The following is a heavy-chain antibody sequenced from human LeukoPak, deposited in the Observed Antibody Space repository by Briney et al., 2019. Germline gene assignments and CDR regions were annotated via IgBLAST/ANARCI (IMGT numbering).Heavy chain of an antibody. V-gene: IGHV3-23*01. D-gene: IGHD2-8*02. CDR1: GFTFSTFA. Sequence: GGSLRLSCAASGFTFSTFALIWVRQPPGKGLEWVSSIFPSGGEIHYADSVRGRFTISRDNSKSTLSLQMNSLRAEDTAIYYCATYRQVLLPFESWGQGTLVTVTS. CDR3: ATYRQVLLPFES. J-gene: IGHJ4*02. CDR2: IFPSGGEI.